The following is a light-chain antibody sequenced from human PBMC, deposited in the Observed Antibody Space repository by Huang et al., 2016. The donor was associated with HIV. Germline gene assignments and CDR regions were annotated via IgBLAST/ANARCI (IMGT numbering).Light chain of an antibody. CDR2: GAS. Sequence: EVVMTQSPATLYVSPGERATLSCRASQSVSSNLAWYQQKPGQAPRLLIYGASTRATGIPARFSGSGSGTEFTLTISSLQSEDFAVYYCQQYNNWPPVTFGQGTKLEIK. V-gene: IGKV3D-15*01. CDR3: QQYNNWPPVT. CDR1: QSVSSN. J-gene: IGKJ2*01.